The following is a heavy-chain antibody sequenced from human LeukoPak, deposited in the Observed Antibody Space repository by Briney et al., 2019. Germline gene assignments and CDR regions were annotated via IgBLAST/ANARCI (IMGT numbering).Heavy chain of an antibody. CDR2: IIPILGIA. V-gene: IGHV1-69*04. D-gene: IGHD3-22*01. CDR1: VGSLSSYY. Sequence: ASVKVSCKASVGSLSSYYMRWVRQAPGQGLEWMGRIIPILGIANYTHKFQGRVTITADKSTSTAYMELSSLRSEDTAVYYCARDLFFESSGYDYWGQGTLVTVSS. J-gene: IGHJ4*02. CDR3: ARDLFFESSGYDY.